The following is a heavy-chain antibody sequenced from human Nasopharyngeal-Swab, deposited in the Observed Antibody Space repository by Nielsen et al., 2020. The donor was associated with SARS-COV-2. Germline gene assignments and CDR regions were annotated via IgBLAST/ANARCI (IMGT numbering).Heavy chain of an antibody. D-gene: IGHD6-19*01. V-gene: IGHV3-9*01. J-gene: IGHJ5*02. Sequence: SLKISCAASGFSFDDYAMHWVRQAPGKGLEWVSGISWNSGRIGYADSVKGRSTISRDNAKNSLFLQMNSLRAEDTALYYCAKDLGIAVAGTGHDLWGQGTLVTVSS. CDR3: AKDLGIAVAGTGHDL. CDR2: ISWNSGRI. CDR1: GFSFDDYA.